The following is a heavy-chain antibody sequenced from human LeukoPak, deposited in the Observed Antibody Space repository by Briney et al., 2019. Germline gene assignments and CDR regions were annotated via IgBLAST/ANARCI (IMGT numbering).Heavy chain of an antibody. V-gene: IGHV3-30-3*01. CDR2: ISYDGSNK. CDR3: ARDSVRASYYYDSSTSDAFDI. J-gene: IGHJ3*02. D-gene: IGHD3-22*01. CDR1: GFTFSSYA. Sequence: GGSLRLSYAASGFTFSSYAMHWVRQAPGKGLEWVAVISYDGSNKYYADSVKGRFTISRDNSKNTLYLQMNSLRAEDTAVYYCARDSVRASYYYDSSTSDAFDIWGQGTMVTVSS.